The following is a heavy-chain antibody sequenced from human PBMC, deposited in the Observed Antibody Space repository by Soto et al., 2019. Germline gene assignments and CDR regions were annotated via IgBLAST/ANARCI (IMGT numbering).Heavy chain of an antibody. J-gene: IGHJ3*02. CDR1: SGSISSSNW. V-gene: IGHV4-4*02. CDR3: ARDAGDSSSWYEGGDAFDI. D-gene: IGHD6-13*01. CDR2: IYHSGST. Sequence: QVQLQESGPGLVKPSGTLSLTCAVSSGSISSSNWWSWVRQPPGKGLEWIGEIYHSGSTNYNPSLKRRVTISVDKSKNQFSLKLSSVTAADTAVYYCARDAGDSSSWYEGGDAFDICGQGTMVTVSS.